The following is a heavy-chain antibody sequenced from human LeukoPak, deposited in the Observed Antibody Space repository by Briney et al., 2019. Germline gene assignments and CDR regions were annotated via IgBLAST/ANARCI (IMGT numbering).Heavy chain of an antibody. V-gene: IGHV3-15*07. CDR1: TFTKAW. Sequence: PGGSLRLSCVVSTFTKAWMNWVRQAPGKGLEWVGRVKNRGDGRTTDYAAPVKGRFTISRDDSKRTVYLQMNSLKTEDTAVYYCARDQEDFWSGYYKYWGQGTLVTVSS. D-gene: IGHD3-3*01. CDR3: ARDQEDFWSGYYKY. J-gene: IGHJ4*02. CDR2: VKNRGDGRTT.